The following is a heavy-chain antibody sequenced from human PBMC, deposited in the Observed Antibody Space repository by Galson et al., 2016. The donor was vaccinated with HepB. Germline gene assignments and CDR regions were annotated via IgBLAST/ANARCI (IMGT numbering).Heavy chain of an antibody. CDR3: ARFYYGDYGRFDP. V-gene: IGHV4-30-4*08. CDR2: IYYSGIS. D-gene: IGHD4-17*01. Sequence: LRLSCAASGVDVSSNYMGWVRQPPGKGLEWVGYIYYSGISYYMASLKSRATMSVDTSNNQFSLKLTSVTAADTAVYYCARFYYGDYGRFDPWGQGILVTVSS. CDR1: GVDVSSNY. J-gene: IGHJ5*02.